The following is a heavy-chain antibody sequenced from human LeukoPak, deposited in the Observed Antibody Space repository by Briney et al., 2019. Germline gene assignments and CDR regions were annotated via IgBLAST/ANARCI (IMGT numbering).Heavy chain of an antibody. D-gene: IGHD2-21*02. CDR1: GGSISSYY. Sequence: SETLSLTCTVSGGSISSYYWSWIRQPPGKGLERIGFIYYSGSTNSNPSLKSRVTISVDTSKNQFSLKLSSVTAADTAVYYCARSLAYCGGDCYYDAFDIWGQGTMVTVSS. CDR2: IYYSGST. CDR3: ARSLAYCGGDCYYDAFDI. J-gene: IGHJ3*02. V-gene: IGHV4-59*01.